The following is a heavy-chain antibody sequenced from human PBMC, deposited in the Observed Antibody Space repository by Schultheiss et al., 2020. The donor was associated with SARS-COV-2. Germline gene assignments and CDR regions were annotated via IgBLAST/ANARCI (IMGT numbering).Heavy chain of an antibody. CDR2: IRSSGRDI. CDR3: AKGAESGNYYDSISGYYYGMDV. V-gene: IGHV3-21*01. CDR1: GFTFGTYN. D-gene: IGHD3-22*01. Sequence: GESLKISCAASGFTFGTYNMHWVRQAPGKGLEFVASIRSSGRDIYYADSMQGRFTISRDNSKNTLYLQMNSLRAEDTAVYYCAKGAESGNYYDSISGYYYGMDVWGQGTTVTVSS. J-gene: IGHJ6*02.